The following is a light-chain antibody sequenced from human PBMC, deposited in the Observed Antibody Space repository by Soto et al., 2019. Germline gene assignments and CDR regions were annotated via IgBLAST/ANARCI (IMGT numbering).Light chain of an antibody. V-gene: IGLV2-14*03. J-gene: IGLJ1*01. CDR3: NSYTTNNAFV. CDR1: SGDIDTYDF. CDR2: DVT. Sequence: QSVLTQPAAVSGSPGQSITISCTGTSGDIDTYDFVSWYQVHPGKAPKLMIYDVTYRPSGVSDRFTGSRSDNAAPLTISGLQPEDEAVYYCNSYTTNNAFVFGTGTKVTVL.